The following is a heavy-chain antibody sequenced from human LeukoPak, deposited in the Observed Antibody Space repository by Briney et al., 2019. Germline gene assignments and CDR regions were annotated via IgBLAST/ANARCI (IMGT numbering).Heavy chain of an antibody. CDR2: IIPIFGTA. CDR1: GYTFTGYY. Sequence: SVKVSCKASGYTFTGYYMHWVRQAPGQGLEWMGGIIPIFGTANYAQKFQGRVTITSDKSSSTAYMELRSLRSEDTAVYYCARDHTTRSPFDYWGQGTLFTVSS. CDR3: ARDHTTRSPFDY. D-gene: IGHD2/OR15-2a*01. V-gene: IGHV1-69*06. J-gene: IGHJ4*02.